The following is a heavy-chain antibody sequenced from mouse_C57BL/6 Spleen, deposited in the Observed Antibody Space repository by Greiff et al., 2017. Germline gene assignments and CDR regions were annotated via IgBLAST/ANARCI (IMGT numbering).Heavy chain of an antibody. J-gene: IGHJ1*03. Sequence: QVQLQQSGAELMKPGASVTLSCKATGYTFTGYWIEWVKQRPGHGLEWIGEILPGSGSTNYNAKFKGKATFTADTSSNTAYMQLSSLTTEDSAIYYCAYYGSSPYWYFDVWGTGTTVTVSS. CDR1: GYTFTGYW. D-gene: IGHD1-1*01. CDR2: ILPGSGST. V-gene: IGHV1-9*01. CDR3: AYYGSSPYWYFDV.